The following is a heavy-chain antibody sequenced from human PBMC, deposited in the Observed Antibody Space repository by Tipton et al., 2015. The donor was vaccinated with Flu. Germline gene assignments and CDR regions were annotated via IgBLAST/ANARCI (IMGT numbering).Heavy chain of an antibody. Sequence: TASGFTFSSYAMHWVRQAPGKGLEWVAVISYDGSNKYYADSVKGRFTISRDNSKNTLYLQMNSLRAEDTAVYYCARVGGYYLYWYFDLWGRGTLVTVSS. CDR3: ARVGGYYLYWYFDL. D-gene: IGHD3-22*01. V-gene: IGHV3-30-3*01. CDR1: GFTFSSYA. J-gene: IGHJ2*01. CDR2: ISYDGSNK.